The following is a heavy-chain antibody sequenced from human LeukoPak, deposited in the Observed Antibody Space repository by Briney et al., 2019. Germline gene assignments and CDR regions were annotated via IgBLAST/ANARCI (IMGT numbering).Heavy chain of an antibody. CDR3: VKEADGMGLDY. J-gene: IGHJ4*02. CDR1: GLTFDEYA. D-gene: IGHD6-13*01. CDR2: ITWDGRST. V-gene: IGHV3-43D*03. Sequence: HPGGSLRLSCVVSGLTFDEYAMHWVRQAPGKGLEWVSLITWDGRSTSYRDSVRGRFTISRDNNKSSLFLQMSSLRAEDTAVYYCVKEADGMGLDYWGQGVLVTVSS.